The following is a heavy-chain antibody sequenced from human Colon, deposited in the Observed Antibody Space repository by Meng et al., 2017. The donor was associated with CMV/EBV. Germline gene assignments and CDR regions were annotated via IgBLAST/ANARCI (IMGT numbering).Heavy chain of an antibody. V-gene: IGHV3-23*03. CDR1: GFTFSSYP. CDR3: TRDGSYMMGDGSEYGMDV. Sequence: GGSLRLSCVASGFTFSSYPMSWVRQAPGKGLEWVSTIYTDGSRSFHSDSVKGRFIISRDNFKNTLNLQMYSLRAEDTGVYYCTRDGSYMMGDGSEYGMDVWGQGTTVTVSS. D-gene: IGHD3-10*01. CDR2: IYTDGSRS. J-gene: IGHJ6*02.